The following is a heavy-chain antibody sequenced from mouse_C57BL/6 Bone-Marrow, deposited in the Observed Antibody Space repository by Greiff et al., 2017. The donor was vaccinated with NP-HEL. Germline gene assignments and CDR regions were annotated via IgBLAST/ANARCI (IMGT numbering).Heavy chain of an antibody. D-gene: IGHD2-4*01. CDR2: IDPENGDT. Sequence: EVNVVESGAELVRPGASVKLSCTASGFNIKDDYMHWVKQRPEQGLEWIGWIDPENGDTEYASKFQGKATITADTSSNTAYLQLSSLTSEDTAVYYCTTDDYYWYFDVWGTGTTVTVSS. CDR3: TTDDYYWYFDV. J-gene: IGHJ1*03. V-gene: IGHV14-4*01. CDR1: GFNIKDDY.